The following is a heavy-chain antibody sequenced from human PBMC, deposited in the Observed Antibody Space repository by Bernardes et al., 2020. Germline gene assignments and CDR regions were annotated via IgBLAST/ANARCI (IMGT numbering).Heavy chain of an antibody. J-gene: IGHJ4*02. D-gene: IGHD3-22*01. CDR1: GFTFNLYA. CDR3: ARDQVETLYERSGYYD. V-gene: IGHV3-23*01. Sequence: VGSLILSCAGSGFTFNLYAMTWVRQAPGQGLEWVASINGDGGSAYYADSVKGRFTISRDNFNNSLFLQMNNLRADDTALYYCARDQVETLYERSGYYDWGQGTTVTGSS. CDR2: INGDGGSA.